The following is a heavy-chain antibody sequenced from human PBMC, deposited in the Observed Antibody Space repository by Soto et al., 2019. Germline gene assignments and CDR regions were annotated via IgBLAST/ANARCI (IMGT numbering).Heavy chain of an antibody. CDR1: GFTLSIYA. CDR3: ARPYGGKIGDALDL. J-gene: IGHJ3*01. V-gene: IGHV3-23*01. CDR2: ISDSAHSA. Sequence: GGSLRLSCEASGFTLSIYAMTWVRQVAGKGLEWISTISDSAHSAYYADSVKGRFTISRDNSKDTLYLHMSSLRAEDTAVYYCARPYGGKIGDALDLWGQGTEVTVSS. D-gene: IGHD2-15*01.